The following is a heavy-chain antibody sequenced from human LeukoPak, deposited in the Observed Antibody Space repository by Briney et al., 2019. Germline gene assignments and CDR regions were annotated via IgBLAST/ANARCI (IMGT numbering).Heavy chain of an antibody. CDR3: AAPKAAAGTGIYYYYYGMDV. D-gene: IGHD6-13*01. CDR1: GGTFSSYA. V-gene: IGHV1-69*04. J-gene: IGHJ6*02. CDR2: IMPILGIA. Sequence: SVKVSCKASGGTFSSYAISWVRQAPGQGLEWMGRIMPILGIANYAQKFQGRVTITADKSTSTAYMELSSLRSEDTAVYYCAAPKAAAGTGIYYYYYGMDVWGQGTTVTVSS.